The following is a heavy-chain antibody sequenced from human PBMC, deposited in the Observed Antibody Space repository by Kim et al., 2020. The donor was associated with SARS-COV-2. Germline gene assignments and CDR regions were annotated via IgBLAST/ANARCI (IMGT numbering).Heavy chain of an antibody. D-gene: IGHD3-22*01. CDR3: TTGGDSSGYYWYFDL. J-gene: IGHJ2*01. Sequence: APVKGRFTISRDDSKNTLYLQMNSLKTEDTAVYYCTTGGDSSGYYWYFDLWGRGTLVTVSS. V-gene: IGHV3-15*01.